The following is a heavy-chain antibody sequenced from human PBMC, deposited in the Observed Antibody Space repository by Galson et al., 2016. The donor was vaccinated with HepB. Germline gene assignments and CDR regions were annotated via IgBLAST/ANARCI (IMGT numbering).Heavy chain of an antibody. CDR1: GYNFSNYG. CDR3: ARDKSPRRYRTSWDV. Sequence: SVKVSCKASGYNFSNYGISWVRQAPGQGLEWMGWKSVYNGNTNYAQELQGRVTMTTDTSTSTAYMELRSLRSDDTAVYYCARDKSPRRYRTSWDVWGQGTTVTVSS. D-gene: IGHD2-2*01. CDR2: KSVYNGNT. J-gene: IGHJ6*02. V-gene: IGHV1-18*01.